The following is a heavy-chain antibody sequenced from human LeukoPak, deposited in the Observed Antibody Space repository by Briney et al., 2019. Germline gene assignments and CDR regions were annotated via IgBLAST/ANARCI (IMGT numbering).Heavy chain of an antibody. CDR3: ARGGATGGLVDY. CDR1: GGSLSSYY. D-gene: IGHD3-16*01. CDR2: IYYSRST. Sequence: SETLSLTRTVSGGSLSSYYWSCIPEPPGTELEWIGYIYYSRSTNYTPSIKSRVSIYVDTSKHQVSQQLSSVTAADTAVYYCARGGATGGLVDYWGQGTLVTVCS. J-gene: IGHJ4*02. V-gene: IGHV4-59*01.